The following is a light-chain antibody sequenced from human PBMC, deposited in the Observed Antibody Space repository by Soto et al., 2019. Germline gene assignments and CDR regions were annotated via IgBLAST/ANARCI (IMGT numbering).Light chain of an antibody. CDR2: KAS. CDR1: QSIGSW. Sequence: DIQMTQSPSTLSASVGDRVTITCRASQSIGSWLAWYQRRPGKAPNLLIYKASSLESGVPSRFSGSGSGTEFTLTISSLQPDDFATYYYQQYKSFWTFGQGTKVEIK. V-gene: IGKV1-5*03. CDR3: QQYKSFWT. J-gene: IGKJ1*01.